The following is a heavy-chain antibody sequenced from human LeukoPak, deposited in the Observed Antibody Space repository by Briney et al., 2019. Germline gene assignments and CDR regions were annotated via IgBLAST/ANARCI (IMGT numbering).Heavy chain of an antibody. CDR3: ARDGHDSSGYYEDY. J-gene: IGHJ4*02. V-gene: IGHV1-2*02. CDR1: GGTFSSYA. CDR2: IKPNSGGT. D-gene: IGHD3-22*01. Sequence: GASVKVSCKASGGTFSSYAISWVRQAPGQGLEWMGWIKPNSGGTNYAQKFQGRVTMTRDTSITTAYMELSRLRSDDTAVYYCARDGHDSSGYYEDYWGQGTLVTVSS.